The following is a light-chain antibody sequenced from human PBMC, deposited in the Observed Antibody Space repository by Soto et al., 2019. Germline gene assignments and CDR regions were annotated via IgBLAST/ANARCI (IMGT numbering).Light chain of an antibody. CDR3: QPGGTTPPWT. CDR2: AAS. V-gene: IGKV1-39*01. J-gene: IGKJ1*01. CDR1: QTISSY. Sequence: DIQMTQSPSSLSASVGDRVTITWRARQTISSYLNWYQQKPEKAPKLLINAASSLQSGVPSRFSGSGSGTDFTLTINSLQPEDFATYYCQPGGTTPPWTFGQGTKVDIK.